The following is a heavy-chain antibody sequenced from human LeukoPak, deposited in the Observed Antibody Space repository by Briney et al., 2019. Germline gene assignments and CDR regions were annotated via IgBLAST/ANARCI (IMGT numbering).Heavy chain of an antibody. CDR2: ISYDGSNK. CDR3: ARDRRQLERTLDY. J-gene: IGHJ4*02. V-gene: IGHV3-30-3*01. Sequence: GRSLRLSCAASGFTFSSYAMHWVRQAPGKGLEWVAVISYDGSNKYYADSVKGRFTISRDNSKNTLYLQMNSLRAEDTAVYYCARDRRQLERTLDYWGQGTLVTVSS. CDR1: GFTFSSYA. D-gene: IGHD6-6*01.